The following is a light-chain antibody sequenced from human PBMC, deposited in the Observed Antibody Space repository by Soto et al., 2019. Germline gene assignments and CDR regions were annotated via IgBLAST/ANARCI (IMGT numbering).Light chain of an antibody. V-gene: IGKV3-15*01. CDR1: QSVRVH. CDR3: QQYSNWPPIT. CDR2: DTS. Sequence: VMTESPGNLYMSLGARATLSCRASQSVRVHLAWYQQQPGQAPRLLLHDTSTRATGIPARFSGSGAGTEFTLTISSLQSEDFAVYYCQQYSNWPPITFGQGTRLEI. J-gene: IGKJ5*01.